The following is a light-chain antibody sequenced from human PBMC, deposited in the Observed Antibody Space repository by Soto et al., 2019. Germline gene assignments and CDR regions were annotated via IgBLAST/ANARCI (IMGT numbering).Light chain of an antibody. CDR1: QSVSSY. CDR2: DAS. CDR3: QQRSNWPLT. Sequence: EIVLTLSPATLSLSPGERATLSCRASQSVSSYLAWYQQKPGQAPRLLIYDASNRATGIPARFSGSGSGTDFTLTISSLEAEDFAVYYCQQRSNWPLTFGGGTKVDIK. V-gene: IGKV3-11*01. J-gene: IGKJ4*01.